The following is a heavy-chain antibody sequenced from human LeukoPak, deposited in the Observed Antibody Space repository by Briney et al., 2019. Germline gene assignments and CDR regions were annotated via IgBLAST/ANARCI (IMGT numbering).Heavy chain of an antibody. CDR2: IYYSGST. J-gene: IGHJ4*02. V-gene: IGHV4-31*03. D-gene: IGHD5-18*01. CDR1: GGSINSGGYY. CDR3: AKPLFGGYSYVSFDY. Sequence: SETLSLTCTVSGGSINSGGYYWSRIRQHPGKGLEWIGYIYYSGSTYYNPSLNSRVTMSIDTSKNQFSLNLSSVTAADTAVYFCAKPLFGGYSYVSFDYWGQGTLVTVSS.